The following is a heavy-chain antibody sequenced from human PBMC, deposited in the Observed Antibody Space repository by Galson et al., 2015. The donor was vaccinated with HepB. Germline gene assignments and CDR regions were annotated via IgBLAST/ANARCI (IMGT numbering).Heavy chain of an antibody. D-gene: IGHD2-2*01. CDR2: ISGSGSST. Sequence: SLRLSCAASGFTFTNYAMSWVRQAPGKGLVWVSDISGSGSSTYYADSVKGRFTISRDNSKNTLFLQVNSLRAEDSAVYYCVKQTPYCTSTSCLNYFDYWGQGTLVTVSS. J-gene: IGHJ4*02. V-gene: IGHV3-23*01. CDR1: GFTFTNYA. CDR3: VKQTPYCTSTSCLNYFDY.